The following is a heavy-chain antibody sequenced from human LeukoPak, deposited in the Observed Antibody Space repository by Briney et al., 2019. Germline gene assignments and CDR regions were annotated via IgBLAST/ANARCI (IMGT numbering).Heavy chain of an antibody. Sequence: GESLKISCKGSGYRFPSYWIAWVRQTPGKGLEWMGNIYPGDSDTRYSPSFQGQVTFSADKSISTAYLQWNNLKASDTAMYYCARRFADSSGSLWHFDSWGQGTPVTVSS. V-gene: IGHV5-51*01. CDR1: GYRFPSYW. D-gene: IGHD3-22*01. CDR3: ARRFADSSGSLWHFDS. J-gene: IGHJ4*02. CDR2: IYPGDSDT.